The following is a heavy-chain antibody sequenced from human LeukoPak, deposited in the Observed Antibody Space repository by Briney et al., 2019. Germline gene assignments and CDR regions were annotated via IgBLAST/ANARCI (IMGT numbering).Heavy chain of an antibody. CDR3: ARALGVITYYFDY. D-gene: IGHD3-22*01. Sequence: ASVKVSCKASGGTFSSYAISWVRQAPGQGLEWMGGIIPIFGTANYAQKFQGRVTITADESTSTAYMELSGLRSEDTAVYYCARALGVITYYFDYWGQGTLVTVSS. CDR2: IIPIFGTA. CDR1: GGTFSSYA. J-gene: IGHJ4*02. V-gene: IGHV1-69*13.